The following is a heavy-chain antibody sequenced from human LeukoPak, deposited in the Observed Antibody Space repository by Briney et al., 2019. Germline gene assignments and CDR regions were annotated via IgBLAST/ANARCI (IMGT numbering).Heavy chain of an antibody. CDR1: GFTFSSYA. J-gene: IGHJ4*02. Sequence: GGSLRLSCAASGFTFSSYAMHWVRQAPGKGLEWVAVISYDGSNKYYADSVKGRFTISRDNSKNTLYLQMNSLRAEDTAVYYCAREGAAIDYWGQGTLVTVSS. CDR2: ISYDGSNK. CDR3: AREGAAIDY. V-gene: IGHV3-30-3*01. D-gene: IGHD1-26*01.